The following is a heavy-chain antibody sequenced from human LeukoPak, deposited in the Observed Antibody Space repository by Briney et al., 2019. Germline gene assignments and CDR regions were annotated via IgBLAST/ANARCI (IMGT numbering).Heavy chain of an antibody. V-gene: IGHV4-38-2*01. CDR3: ATPPRSSSWYWGWGDFDI. D-gene: IGHD6-13*01. CDR1: GYAISSGYY. J-gene: IGHJ3*02. CDR2: IYHSGST. Sequence: PSETLSLTCAVSGYAISSGYYWGWVRQPPGKGLEWIGTIYHSGSTYYNPSLKSRVTISEDTSKNQFSLRLSSVTAADTAEYSCATPPRSSSWYWGWGDFDIGGKGTMVTVSS.